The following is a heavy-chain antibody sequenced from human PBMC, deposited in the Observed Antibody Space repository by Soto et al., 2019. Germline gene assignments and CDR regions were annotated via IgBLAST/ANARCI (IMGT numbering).Heavy chain of an antibody. V-gene: IGHV1-2*02. CDR3: ALAGPPPIFNH. CDR2: INPNSGGT. J-gene: IGHJ4*02. D-gene: IGHD3-3*01. Sequence: ASVKVSCKSSGYSFTGYYMHWVRQAPGQGLEWMGWINPNSGGTNYAQKFQGRVTLTRGTSTRTVYMELSRLTSDDTAVYYCALAGPPPIFNHWGQGALVPVSS. CDR1: GYSFTGYY.